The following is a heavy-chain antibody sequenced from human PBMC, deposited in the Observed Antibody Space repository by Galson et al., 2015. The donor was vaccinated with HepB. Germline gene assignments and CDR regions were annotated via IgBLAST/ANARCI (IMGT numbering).Heavy chain of an antibody. V-gene: IGHV3-74*01. CDR3: VTNLVAEGATFTNF. D-gene: IGHD5-12*01. CDR1: GFTFSKYW. J-gene: IGHJ4*02. CDR2: IHSDGSAT. Sequence: SLRLSCAGSGFTFSKYWMHWARQAPGKGLVWVSRIHSDGSATDYADSVKGHFTVSRDNARNTVYLQMNSLRVEDTAVYYCVTNLVAEGATFTNFWGQGTLVTVSS.